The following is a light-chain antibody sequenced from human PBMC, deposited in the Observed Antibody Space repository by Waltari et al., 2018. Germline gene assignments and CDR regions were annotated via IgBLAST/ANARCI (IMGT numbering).Light chain of an antibody. CDR1: SYNIGRHY. Sequence: QSVLTQPPSASGTPGRRVTISCFRRSYNIGRHYVYWYQQLPGTAPKLLISRSNQRPSGVPDRFSGSRSGTSASPAISGLRSEDEADYHCAAWDDSLSGVVFGGGTKLTVL. CDR3: AAWDDSLSGVV. V-gene: IGLV1-47*01. J-gene: IGLJ2*01. CDR2: RSN.